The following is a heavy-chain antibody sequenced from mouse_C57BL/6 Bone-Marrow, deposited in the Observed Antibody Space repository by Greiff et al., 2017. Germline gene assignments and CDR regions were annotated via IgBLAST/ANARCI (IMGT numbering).Heavy chain of an antibody. J-gene: IGHJ2*01. CDR2: IYPRSGNT. Sequence: QVQLQQSGAELARPGASVKLSCKASGYTFTSYGISWVKQRTGQGLEWIGEIYPRSGNTYYNEKFKGKATLTADKSSSTAYMELRSLTSEDSAVYFCARSGTTVVRGLGYWGQGTTLTVSS. CDR1: GYTFTSYG. V-gene: IGHV1-81*01. CDR3: ARSGTTVVRGLGY. D-gene: IGHD1-1*01.